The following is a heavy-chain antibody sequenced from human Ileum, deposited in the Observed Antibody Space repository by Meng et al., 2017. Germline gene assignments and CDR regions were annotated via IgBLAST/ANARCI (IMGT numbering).Heavy chain of an antibody. V-gene: IGHV1-46*01. CDR2: INPSSGGT. D-gene: IGHD6-19*01. CDR3: ARDSSGWYWYFQH. J-gene: IGHJ1*01. CDR1: GYTFTSYY. Sequence: ASVKVSCKASGYTFTSYYMHWVRQAPGQGLEWMGIINPSSGGTTYAQKFQGRVTMTRDTSTSTVYMEMTSLRSEDTAVYYCARDSSGWYWYFQHWGQGNLVNGAS.